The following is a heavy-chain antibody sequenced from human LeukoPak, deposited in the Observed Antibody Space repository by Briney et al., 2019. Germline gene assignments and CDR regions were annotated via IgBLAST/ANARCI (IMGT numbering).Heavy chain of an antibody. Sequence: ASVKVSCKASGYTFTGYYMHWVRQAPGQGLEWMGWINPNSGGTKYAQKFQGRVTMTRDTSTSTAYMEMSSLRSDDTAVYYCARDLGTVTPTSDAFDIWGQGTMVTVSS. CDR2: INPNSGGT. V-gene: IGHV1-2*02. CDR3: ARDLGTVTPTSDAFDI. J-gene: IGHJ3*02. CDR1: GYTFTGYY. D-gene: IGHD4-17*01.